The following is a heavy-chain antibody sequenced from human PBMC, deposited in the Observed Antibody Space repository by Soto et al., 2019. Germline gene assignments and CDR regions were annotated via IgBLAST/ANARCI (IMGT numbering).Heavy chain of an antibody. D-gene: IGHD4-17*01. Sequence: EVQLVESGGGLVQPGGSLRLSCAASGFTVSSNYMSWVRQAPGKGLEWVSVIYSGGSTYYADSVKGRFTISRDNSKNTLYLQMNSLRAEDTAVYYCARSYYGDSGAFDIWCQGTMVTVSS. CDR1: GFTVSSNY. J-gene: IGHJ3*02. CDR3: ARSYYGDSGAFDI. CDR2: IYSGGST. V-gene: IGHV3-66*01.